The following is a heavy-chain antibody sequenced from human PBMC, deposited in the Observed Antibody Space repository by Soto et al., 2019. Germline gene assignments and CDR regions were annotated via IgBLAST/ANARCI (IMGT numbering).Heavy chain of an antibody. J-gene: IGHJ4*02. CDR3: ARASSRWGSDAAH. V-gene: IGHV3-53*01. Sequence: EVQVVESGGCLIQPGGSLRLSCAASGFSVSGNYMGWVRQAPGKGLEWVSAIYSGGSTHYADSVKGRFTISRDNSKNTLYLQMNSLRAEETAVYYCARASSRWGSDAAHWGQGTLVTVSS. CDR2: IYSGGST. D-gene: IGHD7-27*01. CDR1: GFSVSGNY.